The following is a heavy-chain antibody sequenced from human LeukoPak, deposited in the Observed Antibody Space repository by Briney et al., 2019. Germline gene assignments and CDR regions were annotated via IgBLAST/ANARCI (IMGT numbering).Heavy chain of an antibody. V-gene: IGHV4-39*01. D-gene: IGHD6-13*01. CDR3: ARLGIAAEDDY. J-gene: IGHJ4*02. Sequence: SETLSLTCTVSGGSISSSSYYWGWIRQPPGKGLEWIGSIYYSGSTYYNPSLKSRVTISVDTSKNQFSLKLSSVTAADTAVYYCARLGIAAEDDYWGQGTLVTVSS. CDR2: IYYSGST. CDR1: GGSISSSSYY.